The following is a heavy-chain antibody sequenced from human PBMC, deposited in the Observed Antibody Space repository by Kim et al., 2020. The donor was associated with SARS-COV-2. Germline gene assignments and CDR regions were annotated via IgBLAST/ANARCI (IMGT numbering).Heavy chain of an antibody. D-gene: IGHD2-15*01. V-gene: IGHV4-39*07. CDR3: ARDSGGSCWGY. J-gene: IGHJ4*02. Sequence: YTNPSLQSRVTISVDTSKNQFSLKLSSVTAADTAVYYCARDSGGSCWGYWGQGTLVTVSS.